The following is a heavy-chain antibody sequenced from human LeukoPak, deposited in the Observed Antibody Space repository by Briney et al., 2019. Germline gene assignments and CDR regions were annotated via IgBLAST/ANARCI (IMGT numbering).Heavy chain of an antibody. CDR3: AKDQGYSSAWYSRDGFDM. CDR2: ISKSGDST. Sequence: PTGGSLRLSCAASGLTFSSYAMSWVRQAPGKGLEWVSAISKSGDSTFYADSVKGRFTISRDNSQNTLYVQMNSLRAEDTAVYYCAKDQGYSSAWYSRDGFDMWGQGTMVTVSS. V-gene: IGHV3-23*01. D-gene: IGHD6-19*01. J-gene: IGHJ3*02. CDR1: GLTFSSYA.